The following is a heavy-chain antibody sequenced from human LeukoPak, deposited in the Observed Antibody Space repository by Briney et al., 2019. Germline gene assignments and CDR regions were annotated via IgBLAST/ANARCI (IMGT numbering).Heavy chain of an antibody. CDR3: ARDRGGRSFDY. V-gene: IGHV3-53*01. CDR2: IYSGGST. J-gene: IGHJ4*02. CDR1: GFTVSSNY. Sequence: QTGGSLILSCAASGFTVSSNYMYWVRQAPGKGLEWVSLIYSGGSTYYEDSVKGRFTISRDNSKNTLYLQMNSLRAEDTAVYYCARDRGGRSFDYWGQGTLVTVSS. D-gene: IGHD3-16*01.